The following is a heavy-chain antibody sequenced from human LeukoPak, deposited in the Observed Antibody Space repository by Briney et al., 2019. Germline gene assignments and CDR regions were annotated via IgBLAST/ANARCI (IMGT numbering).Heavy chain of an antibody. CDR1: GYTFTGYY. CDR2: INPNSGGT. D-gene: IGHD3-16*01. J-gene: IGHJ4*02. Sequence: ASVKVSCKASGYTFTGYYMHWVRQAPGQGLEWMGWINPNSGGTNYAQKFQGRVTMTRDTSISTAYMELSRLRSDDTAVYYCARSVGGDEYFDYWGQGTLVTVSS. CDR3: ARSVGGDEYFDY. V-gene: IGHV1-2*02.